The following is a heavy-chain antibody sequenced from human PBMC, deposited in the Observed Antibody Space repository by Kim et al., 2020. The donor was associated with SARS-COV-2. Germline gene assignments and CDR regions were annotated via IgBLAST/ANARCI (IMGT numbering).Heavy chain of an antibody. D-gene: IGHD1-26*01. CDR1: GFTFSSYA. CDR3: AKHPGVGSYFYFDY. CDR2: ISGSGGST. V-gene: IGHV3-23*01. Sequence: GGSLRLSCAASGFTFSSYAMSWVRQAPGKGLEWVSAISGSGGSTYYADSLKGRFTISRDNSKNTLYLQMNSLRAEDTAVYYCAKHPGVGSYFYFDYWGQGTLSPSPQ. J-gene: IGHJ4*02.